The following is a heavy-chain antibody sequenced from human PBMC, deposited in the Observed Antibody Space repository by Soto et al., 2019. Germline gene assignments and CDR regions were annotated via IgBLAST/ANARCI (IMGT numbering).Heavy chain of an antibody. CDR1: GFTFSSYS. V-gene: IGHV3-48*02. CDR3: APEGDAGIAVAGQHWFDP. J-gene: IGHJ5*02. D-gene: IGHD6-19*01. Sequence: EVQLVESGGGLVQPGGSLRLSCAASGFTFSSYSMNWVRQAPGKGLEWVSYISSSSSTIYYADSVKGRFTISRDNAKNAQDLQMKSLRDEDTAVYYCAPEGDAGIAVAGQHWFDPWGQGTLVTVSS. CDR2: ISSSSSTI.